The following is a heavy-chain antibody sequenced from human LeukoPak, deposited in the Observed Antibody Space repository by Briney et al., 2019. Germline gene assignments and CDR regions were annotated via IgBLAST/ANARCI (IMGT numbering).Heavy chain of an antibody. V-gene: IGHV4-31*03. CDR3: ARVLSGYLDY. Sequence: SETLSLTCTVSGGSISSGGYHWSWIRQHPGKGLEWIGYIYYSGSTYYNPSLKSRVTISVDTSKNQFSLKLSSVTAADTAVYYCARVLSGYLDYWGQGTLVTVSS. CDR1: GGSISSGGYH. D-gene: IGHD3-3*01. CDR2: IYYSGST. J-gene: IGHJ4*02.